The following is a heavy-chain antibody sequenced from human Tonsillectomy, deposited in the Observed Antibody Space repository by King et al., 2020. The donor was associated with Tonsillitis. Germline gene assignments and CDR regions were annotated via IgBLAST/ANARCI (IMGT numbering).Heavy chain of an antibody. CDR1: GGSINSGSYY. D-gene: IGHD3-9*01. Sequence: QLQESGPGLVKPSQTLSLTCTVSGGSINSGSYYWTWIRQPAVKGLEFIGHIYSNGDTNYNPSLKSRLTMSVDTSKNHFSLKLRSVTAADTAVYYCARGYFYWGDAFEVWGQGTMVTVSS. V-gene: IGHV4-61*02. CDR3: ARGYFYWGDAFEV. J-gene: IGHJ3*01. CDR2: IYSNGDT.